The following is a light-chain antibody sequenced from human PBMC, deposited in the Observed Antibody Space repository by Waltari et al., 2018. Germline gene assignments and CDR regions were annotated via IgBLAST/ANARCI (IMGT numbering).Light chain of an antibody. Sequence: IQMTQSPSSLSASIGDRVTITGRASSYVTHFLAWYQQRPGKVPRLLIHSASTLQSGVPSRFSGSGSGTEFTLTIDSLQPEDLATYYCQNYDTAPFTFGPGTKVDLK. CDR2: SAS. CDR1: SYVTHF. V-gene: IGKV1-27*01. CDR3: QNYDTAPFT. J-gene: IGKJ3*01.